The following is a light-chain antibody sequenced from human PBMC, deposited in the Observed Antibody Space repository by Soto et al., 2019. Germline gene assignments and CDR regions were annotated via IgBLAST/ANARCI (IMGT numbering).Light chain of an antibody. Sequence: DIQMTQCPSILSASVGDRVTITCRASQTISTWLAWFQQKPGKAPKLLIHKASSLESGVPLRFSGSGSGTEFTLTISSLQPDDFATYYCLQYNSYSTYTFGQGTKLEIK. V-gene: IGKV1-5*03. CDR2: KAS. CDR1: QTISTW. CDR3: LQYNSYSTYT. J-gene: IGKJ2*01.